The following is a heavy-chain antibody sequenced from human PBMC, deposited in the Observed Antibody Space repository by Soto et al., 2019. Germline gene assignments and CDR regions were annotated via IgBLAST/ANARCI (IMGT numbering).Heavy chain of an antibody. CDR2: IYYSGST. CDR3: ARGGAIAAAGTGPEFDP. CDR1: GGSISGSSYY. J-gene: IGHJ5*02. D-gene: IGHD6-13*01. V-gene: IGHV4-39*01. Sequence: PSGTLSLTCTVSGGSISGSSYYWGWIRQPPGKGLEWIGSIYYSGSTYYNPSLKSRVTISVDTSKNQFSLKLSSVTAADTAVYYCARGGAIAAAGTGPEFDPWGQGTLVTVSS.